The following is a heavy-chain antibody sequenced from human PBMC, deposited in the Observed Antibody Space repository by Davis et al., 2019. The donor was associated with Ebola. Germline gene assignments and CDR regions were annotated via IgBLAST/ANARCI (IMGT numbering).Heavy chain of an antibody. CDR1: GYTFTGYY. D-gene: IGHD6-19*01. V-gene: IGHV1-2*04. J-gene: IGHJ4*02. CDR2: INPNSGGT. CDR3: ARETSSGWYDY. Sequence: AASVKVSCKASGYTFTGYYMHWVRQAPGQGLEWMGWINPNSGGTNYAQKFQGWVTMTRDTSISTAYMELSRMRSDDTAVYYCARETSSGWYDYWGQGTLVTVSS.